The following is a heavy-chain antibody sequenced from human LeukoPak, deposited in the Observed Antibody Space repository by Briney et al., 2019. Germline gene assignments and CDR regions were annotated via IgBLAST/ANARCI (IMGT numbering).Heavy chain of an antibody. J-gene: IGHJ4*02. Sequence: GGSLRLSCAASGFTFSSYAMSWVRQAPGKGLEWVSVISGSGGSTYYADSVKGRFTISRDNSKNTLYLQMNSLRAEDTAVYYCARDRAAVAGTEYYFDYWGQGTPVTVSS. CDR2: ISGSGGST. D-gene: IGHD6-19*01. CDR3: ARDRAAVAGTEYYFDY. V-gene: IGHV3-23*01. CDR1: GFTFSSYA.